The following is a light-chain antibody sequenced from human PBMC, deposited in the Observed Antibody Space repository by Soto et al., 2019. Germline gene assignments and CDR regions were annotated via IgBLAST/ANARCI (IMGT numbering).Light chain of an antibody. J-gene: IGKJ3*01. CDR2: AAS. CDR1: QTIARY. Sequence: DIQMTQSPSPLSASVGDRITITCRASQTIARYLNWFQQKSGQPPKLLVYAASTLRHGVPSRFSAGGSGSDFTLTINSLQPEDLATYYCQQSYNAPFNFGPGTKVDIK. V-gene: IGKV1-39*01. CDR3: QQSYNAPFN.